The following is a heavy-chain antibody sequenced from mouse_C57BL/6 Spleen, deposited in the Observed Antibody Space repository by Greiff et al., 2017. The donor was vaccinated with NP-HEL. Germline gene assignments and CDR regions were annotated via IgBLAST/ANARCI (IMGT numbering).Heavy chain of an antibody. Sequence: DVKLVESGGGLVKPGGSLKLSCAASGFTFSDYGMHWVRQAPEKGLEWVAYISSGSSTIYYADTVNGRFTISRDNAKNTLFLQMTSLRSEDTAMYYCARDYGSSYVNFDYWGQGTTLTVSS. J-gene: IGHJ2*01. D-gene: IGHD1-1*01. V-gene: IGHV5-17*01. CDR3: ARDYGSSYVNFDY. CDR2: ISSGSSTI. CDR1: GFTFSDYG.